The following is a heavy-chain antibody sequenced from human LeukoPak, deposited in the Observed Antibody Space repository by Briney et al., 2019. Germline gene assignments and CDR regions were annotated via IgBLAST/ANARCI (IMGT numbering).Heavy chain of an antibody. Sequence: PGGSLRLSCAASGFTFSSYGMHWVRQAPGKGLEWVAVISYDGSNKYYADSVKGRFTISRDNSKTTLYLQMNSLRAEDTAVYYCARGRWGSGYYFDYWGQGTLVTVSS. CDR3: ARGRWGSGYYFDY. J-gene: IGHJ4*02. D-gene: IGHD6-25*01. CDR2: ISYDGSNK. CDR1: GFTFSSYG. V-gene: IGHV3-30*03.